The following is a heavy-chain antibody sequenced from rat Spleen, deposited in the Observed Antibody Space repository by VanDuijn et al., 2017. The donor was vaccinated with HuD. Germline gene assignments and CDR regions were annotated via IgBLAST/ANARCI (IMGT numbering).Heavy chain of an antibody. CDR3: TKREAYYDGSYYPDY. J-gene: IGHJ2*01. CDR1: GFTFSNYG. V-gene: IGHV5-29*01. Sequence: EVQLVESGGGLVQPGRSLKLSCAASGFTFSNYGMAWVRQAPTKGLEWVATISYDVSNTYYRDSVKGRFTISRDNAKNTLYLQMDSLRSEDTATYYCTKREAYYDGSYYPDYWGQGVMVTVSS. CDR2: ISYDVSNT. D-gene: IGHD1-12*02.